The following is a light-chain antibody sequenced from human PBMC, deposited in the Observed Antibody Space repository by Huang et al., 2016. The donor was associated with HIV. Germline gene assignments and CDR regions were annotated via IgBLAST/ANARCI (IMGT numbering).Light chain of an antibody. Sequence: DIVMTQTPPSLSVTPGQPASISCKSSQGLLYREKIYLYWYLQKPGQSPQLLIYELSNRFSVVPDRFSGSGSPTDFTLKISRVETEDVGVYYCMQGKQLPYTFGQGTRLEIK. J-gene: IGKJ2*01. CDR1: QGLLYREKIY. V-gene: IGKV2-29*02. CDR3: MQGKQLPYT. CDR2: ELS.